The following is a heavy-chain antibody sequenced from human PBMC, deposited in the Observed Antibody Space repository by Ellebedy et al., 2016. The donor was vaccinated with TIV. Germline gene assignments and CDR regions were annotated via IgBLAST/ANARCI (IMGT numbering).Heavy chain of an antibody. CDR3: VSDARTHGFDV. Sequence: PGGSLRLSCAASGFTFNDYWMNWVRQAPGKGLVWVSRLKSNGTYTSHAASVKGRFSISRDNAKNTLVLQMDSLRVEDQALYYCVSDARTHGFDVWGQGTAVTVSS. CDR2: LKSNGTYT. CDR1: GFTFNDYW. J-gene: IGHJ3*01. V-gene: IGHV3-74*01.